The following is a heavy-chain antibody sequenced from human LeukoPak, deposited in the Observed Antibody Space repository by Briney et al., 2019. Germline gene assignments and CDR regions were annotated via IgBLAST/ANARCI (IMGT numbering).Heavy chain of an antibody. D-gene: IGHD3-22*01. J-gene: IGHJ3*02. CDR2: IYNSGST. CDR3: ALSRGGYYDSRSPSWAFDI. V-gene: IGHV4-59*01. Sequence: SETLSLTCTVSGGSISSYYWSWTRQPPGKGLEWIGYIYNSGSTNYNPSLRSRVTMSGDTSKSQFSLKLSSVTAADTAVYYCALSRGGYYDSRSPSWAFDIWGQGTMVTVSS. CDR1: GGSISSYY.